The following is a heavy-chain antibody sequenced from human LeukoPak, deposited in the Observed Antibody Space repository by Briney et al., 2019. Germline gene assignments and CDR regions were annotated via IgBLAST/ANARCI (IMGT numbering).Heavy chain of an antibody. D-gene: IGHD5-18*01. CDR3: ARQRGYNYGYQDY. V-gene: IGHV3-7*01. Sequence: PGGSLRLSCAVSGVTFSSYWMSWVRQAAGKGRQWVVNIKKDGTEKYYVDSVKGRFTASRDNAKGSLYLQMNSLRVEDTAIYYCARQRGYNYGYQDYWGQGTLVTVSS. J-gene: IGHJ4*02. CDR1: GVTFSSYW. CDR2: IKKDGTEK.